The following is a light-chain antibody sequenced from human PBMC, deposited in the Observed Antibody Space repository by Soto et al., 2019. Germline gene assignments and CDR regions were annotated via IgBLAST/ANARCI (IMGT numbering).Light chain of an antibody. Sequence: DIQMTQSPSTLSASVGDRVTITCRASHTISSWLAWYQQKPGKAPKLLIYKASTLESGVPSRFGGSGSGTEFTLTISSLQPDDFATYYCQQYNSFSWTFGQGTKVEFK. CDR2: KAS. V-gene: IGKV1-5*03. CDR1: HTISSW. CDR3: QQYNSFSWT. J-gene: IGKJ1*01.